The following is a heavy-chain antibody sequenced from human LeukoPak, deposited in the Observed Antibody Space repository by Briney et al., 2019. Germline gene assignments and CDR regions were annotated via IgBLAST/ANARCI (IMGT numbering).Heavy chain of an antibody. CDR1: GFTFDDYA. CDR2: ISWNSGSI. Sequence: GRSLRLSCAASGFTFDDYAMHWVRQAPGKGLEWVSGISWNSGSIGYADSVKGRFTISRDNAKNSLYLQMNSLRAEDTALYYCAKGVIAAAVPNWFDRWGQGTLVTVSS. V-gene: IGHV3-9*01. CDR3: AKGVIAAAVPNWFDR. D-gene: IGHD6-13*01. J-gene: IGHJ5*02.